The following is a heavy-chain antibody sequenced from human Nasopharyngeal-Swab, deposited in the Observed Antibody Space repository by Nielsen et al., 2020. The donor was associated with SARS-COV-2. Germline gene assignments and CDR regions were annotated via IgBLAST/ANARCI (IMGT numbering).Heavy chain of an antibody. CDR2: ISAYNGNT. V-gene: IGHV1-18*04. D-gene: IGHD6-13*01. CDR3: ARDRYSSSWTWYRPDAFDI. Sequence: ASVKVSCKASGYTFTSYGISWVRQDPGQGLEWMGWISAYNGNTNYAQKLQGRVTMTTDTSTSTAYMELRSLRSDDTAVYYCARDRYSSSWTWYRPDAFDIWGQGTVVTVSS. CDR1: GYTFTSYG. J-gene: IGHJ3*02.